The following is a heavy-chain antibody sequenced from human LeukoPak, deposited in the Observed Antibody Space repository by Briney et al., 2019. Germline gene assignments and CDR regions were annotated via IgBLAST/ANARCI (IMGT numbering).Heavy chain of an antibody. Sequence: SETLSLTCTVSGGSISSYYWSWIRQPPGKGLEWIGYIYYSGSTNYNPSLKSRVTISVDTSKNQFSLKLSSVTAADTAVYYCARARGIAVAGTHYGMDVWGQGTTVTVSS. V-gene: IGHV4-59*08. D-gene: IGHD6-19*01. J-gene: IGHJ6*02. CDR3: ARARGIAVAGTHYGMDV. CDR1: GGSISSYY. CDR2: IYYSGST.